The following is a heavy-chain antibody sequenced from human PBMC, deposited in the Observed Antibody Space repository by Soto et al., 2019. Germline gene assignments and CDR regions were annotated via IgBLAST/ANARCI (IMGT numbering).Heavy chain of an antibody. D-gene: IGHD3-3*01. CDR3: ARDGDFWSGYYFDY. Sequence: GGSLRLSCAASGFTFSSYAMHWVRQAPGKGLEWVAVISYDGSNKYYADSVKGRFTISRDNSKNTLYLQMNSLRAEDTAVYYCARDGDFWSGYYFDYWGQGTLVTVS. CDR2: ISYDGSNK. V-gene: IGHV3-30-3*01. CDR1: GFTFSSYA. J-gene: IGHJ4*02.